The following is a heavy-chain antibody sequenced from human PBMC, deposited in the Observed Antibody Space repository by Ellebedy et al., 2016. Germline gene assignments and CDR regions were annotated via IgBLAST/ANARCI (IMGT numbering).Heavy chain of an antibody. V-gene: IGHV3-48*02. CDR1: GFTFSVYA. J-gene: IGHJ6*03. Sequence: GGSLRLXCAGSGFTFSVYAFNWVRQAPGKGLEWIAYITTGGLVTYYADSVKGRFTVSRDDSRHSVYLQMSSLRDEDTAVYFCARALPRYYYMDVWGKGTPVTVSS. CDR2: ITTGGLVT. CDR3: ARALPRYYYMDV.